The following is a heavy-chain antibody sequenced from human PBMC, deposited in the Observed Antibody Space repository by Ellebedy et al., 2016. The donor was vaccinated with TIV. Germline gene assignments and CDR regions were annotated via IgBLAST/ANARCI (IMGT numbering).Heavy chain of an antibody. V-gene: IGHV3-15*01. CDR1: GFTFSNAW. CDR3: GDNFY. Sequence: GESLKISCAASGFTFSNAWMTWVRQAPGKGLEWVGHIRSKSAGGTTDYAAPVKGRFTISRDDSKNTLSLEMNSLKTEDTAVYYCGDNFYWGQGTLVTVSS. J-gene: IGHJ4*02. D-gene: IGHD2-15*01. CDR2: IRSKSAGGTT.